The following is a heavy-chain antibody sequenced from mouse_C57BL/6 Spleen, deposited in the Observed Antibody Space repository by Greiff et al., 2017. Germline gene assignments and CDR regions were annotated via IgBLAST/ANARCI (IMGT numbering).Heavy chain of an antibody. CDR3: TRDRYDYVWDD. CDR2: ISSGGDYI. CDR1: GFTFSSYA. Sequence: EVKLVESGEGLVKPGGSLKLSCAASGFTFSSYAMSWVRQTPEQSLEWVAYISSGGDYIYYADTVKGRFTISRDNARNTLYLQMSSLKSEDTAMYYCTRDRYDYVWDDWGQGTTLTVSS. V-gene: IGHV5-9-1*02. J-gene: IGHJ2*01. D-gene: IGHD2-4*01.